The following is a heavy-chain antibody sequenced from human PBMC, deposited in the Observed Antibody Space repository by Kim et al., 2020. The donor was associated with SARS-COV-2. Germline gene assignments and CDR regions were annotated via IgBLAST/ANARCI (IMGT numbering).Heavy chain of an antibody. CDR3: TRGDYAEWELLVYFDY. D-gene: IGHD1-26*01. CDR2: IRSKAYGGTT. CDR1: GFTFGDYA. J-gene: IGHJ4*02. V-gene: IGHV3-49*03. Sequence: GGSLRLSCTASGFTFGDYAMSWFRQAPGKGLEWVGFIRSKAYGGTTEYAASVKGRFTISRDDSKSIAYLQMNSLKTEDTAVYYCTRGDYAEWELLVYFDYWGQGTLVTVSS.